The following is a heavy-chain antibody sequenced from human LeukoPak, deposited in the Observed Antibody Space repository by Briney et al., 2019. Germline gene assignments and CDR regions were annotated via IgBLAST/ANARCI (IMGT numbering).Heavy chain of an antibody. CDR2: LSGSGITT. J-gene: IGHJ4*01. V-gene: IGHV3-23*01. CDR3: AKGIYSSGWSYFDY. CDR1: GFTFISSW. D-gene: IGHD6-19*01. Sequence: GGSLRLSCAASGFTFISSWMTWVRQAPGKGLEWVSTLSGSGITTYYADSVKGRFTISRDNSKNTLYLQMNSLRAEDTAVYYCAKGIYSSGWSYFDYWGHGTLVTVSS.